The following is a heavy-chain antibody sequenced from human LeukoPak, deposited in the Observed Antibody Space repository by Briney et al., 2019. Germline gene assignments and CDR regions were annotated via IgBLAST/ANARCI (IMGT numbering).Heavy chain of an antibody. CDR1: GGTFSSYA. V-gene: IGHV1-69*05. CDR3: ARGLVGPAAIAYYYYMDV. Sequence: SVKVSCKASGGTFSSYAISWVRQAPGQGLEWMGGIIPIFGTANYAQKFQGRVTITTDESTSTAYMELSSLRSEDTAVYYCARGLVGPAAIAYYYYMDVWGRGTTVTVSS. CDR2: IIPIFGTA. J-gene: IGHJ6*03. D-gene: IGHD2-2*02.